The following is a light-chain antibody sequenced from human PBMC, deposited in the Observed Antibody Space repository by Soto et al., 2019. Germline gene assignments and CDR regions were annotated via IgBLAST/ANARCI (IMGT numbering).Light chain of an antibody. CDR2: GAS. Sequence: ENVLTQSPGTLSLSPGERATLSCRASQSVNNNYLAWYQQKPGQAPRLLIYGASSRATGIPDRFSGSGSGTDFTLTISRLEPEDYAVYYCQQYGSSKTFGQGTKVEIK. CDR1: QSVNNNY. V-gene: IGKV3-20*01. J-gene: IGKJ1*01. CDR3: QQYGSSKT.